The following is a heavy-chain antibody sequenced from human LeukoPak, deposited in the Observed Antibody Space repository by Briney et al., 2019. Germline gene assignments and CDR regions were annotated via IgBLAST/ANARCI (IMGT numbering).Heavy chain of an antibody. J-gene: IGHJ6*03. D-gene: IGHD7-27*01. V-gene: IGHV1-46*01. CDR1: GYTFTGYY. Sequence: ASVKVSCKASGYTFTGYYMHWVRQAPGQGLEWMGIINPSGGSTSYAQKFQGRVTMTRDMSTSTVYMELSSLRSEDTAVYYCASTPLLGYYYMDVWGKGTTVTVSS. CDR2: INPSGGST. CDR3: ASTPLLGYYYMDV.